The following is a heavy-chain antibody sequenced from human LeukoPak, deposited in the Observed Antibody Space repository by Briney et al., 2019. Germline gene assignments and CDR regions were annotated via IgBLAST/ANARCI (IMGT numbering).Heavy chain of an antibody. Sequence: GGSLRLSCAASGFTFSSYEMNWVRQAPGKGLEWVSYISSSGSTIYYADSVKGRFTISRDNAKNSLYLQMNSLRAEDTAVYYCARDWVATINGGGFDYWGQGTLVTVSS. V-gene: IGHV3-48*03. D-gene: IGHD5-12*01. CDR1: GFTFSSYE. J-gene: IGHJ4*02. CDR2: ISSSGSTI. CDR3: ARDWVATINGGGFDY.